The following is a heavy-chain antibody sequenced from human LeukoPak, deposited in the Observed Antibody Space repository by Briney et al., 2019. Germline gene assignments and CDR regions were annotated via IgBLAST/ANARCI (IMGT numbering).Heavy chain of an antibody. Sequence: ASVKVSCKASGYSFTRYAMNWVRQAPGQGLEWMGWISAYNGNTNYAQKLQGRVTMTTDTSTSTAYMELRSLRSDDTAVYYCARERITIFGAVIKGTDDFDYWGQGTLVTVSS. CDR3: ARERITIFGAVIKGTDDFDY. J-gene: IGHJ4*02. CDR2: ISAYNGNT. V-gene: IGHV1-18*01. D-gene: IGHD3-3*01. CDR1: GYSFTRYA.